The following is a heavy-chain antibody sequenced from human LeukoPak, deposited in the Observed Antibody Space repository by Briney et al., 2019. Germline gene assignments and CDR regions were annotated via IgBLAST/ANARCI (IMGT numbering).Heavy chain of an antibody. CDR1: GFTFTDYY. J-gene: IGHJ3*02. V-gene: IGHV1-2*02. D-gene: IGHD5-24*01. CDR3: ARKQRVSGATNNAIDI. CDR2: VNPNNGDT. Sequence: ASVKVSCKASGFTFTDYYLHWLRQAPGQGLECLGWVNPNNGDTDYAQKLQGRVTMTRDTSIRTGYMALSRLTSDDTAVYYCARKQRVSGATNNAIDIWGQGTMLTVSS.